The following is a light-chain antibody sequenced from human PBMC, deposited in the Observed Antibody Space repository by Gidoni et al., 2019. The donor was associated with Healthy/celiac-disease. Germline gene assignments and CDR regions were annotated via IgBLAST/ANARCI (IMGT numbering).Light chain of an antibody. CDR2: AAS. V-gene: IGKV1-27*01. J-gene: IGKJ3*01. CDR3: QKYNSAPLT. Sequence: DIQMTQSSSSLSAAVGDRVTITCRASQGISNYLAWYQQKPGKVPKLLIYAASTLQAGVPSRFSGSGSGTEFTLTISSLQPEDVATYYCQKYNSAPLTFGPGTKVEIK. CDR1: QGISNY.